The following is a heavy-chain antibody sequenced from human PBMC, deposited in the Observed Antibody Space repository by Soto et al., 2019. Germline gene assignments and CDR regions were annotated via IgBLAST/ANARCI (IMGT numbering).Heavy chain of an antibody. Sequence: SETLSLTCAVYGGSFRGYYWRWIRQPPGKGLEWIGEINHGGSTNYNPSLKNRVTMSVDPSRNQFSLKLRSVTAADTAVYYCAGDLHDGDYGAAHYWGQGTLVTVSS. J-gene: IGHJ4*02. D-gene: IGHD4-17*01. CDR2: INHGGST. V-gene: IGHV4-34*01. CDR3: AGDLHDGDYGAAHY. CDR1: GGSFRGYY.